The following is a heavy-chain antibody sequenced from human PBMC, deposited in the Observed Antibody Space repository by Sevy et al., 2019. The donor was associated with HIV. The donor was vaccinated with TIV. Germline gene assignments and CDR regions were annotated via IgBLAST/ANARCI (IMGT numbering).Heavy chain of an antibody. V-gene: IGHV4-34*01. Sequence: SETLSLTCAVYGGSFSGYYWSWIRQPPGKGLEWIGEINHSGSTNYNPSLKSRVTISVDTSKNQFSLKLSSVTAAGTAVYYCARALADYDILTGYYRGAYYFDYWGQGTLVTVSS. CDR3: ARALADYDILTGYYRGAYYFDY. J-gene: IGHJ4*02. CDR2: INHSGST. CDR1: GGSFSGYY. D-gene: IGHD3-9*01.